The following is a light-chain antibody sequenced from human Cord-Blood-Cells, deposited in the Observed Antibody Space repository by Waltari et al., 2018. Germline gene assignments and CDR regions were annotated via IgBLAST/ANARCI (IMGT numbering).Light chain of an antibody. J-gene: IGKJ2*01. Sequence: EIVMTQSPATLSVSPGERATLSCRASQSVSSNLAWYHQKPGQAPRLLIYGASTRATGIPARFIGSGSGTEFTLIISSLQSEDFSVYYCQQYNNWTYTFGQGTKLEIK. CDR3: QQYNNWTYT. CDR2: GAS. CDR1: QSVSSN. V-gene: IGKV3-15*01.